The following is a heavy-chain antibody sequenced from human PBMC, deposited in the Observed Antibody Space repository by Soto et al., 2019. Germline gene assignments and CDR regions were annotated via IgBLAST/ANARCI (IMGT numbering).Heavy chain of an antibody. CDR3: ARDLGYYYDSSGYELGY. Sequence: PGGSLRLSCAASGFTFSSYSMNWVRQAPGKGLEWVSSISSSSSYIYYADSVKGRFTISRDNAKNSLYLQMNSLRAEDTAVYYCARDLGYYYDSSGYELGYWGQGTLVTVSS. V-gene: IGHV3-21*01. J-gene: IGHJ4*02. CDR2: ISSSSSYI. CDR1: GFTFSSYS. D-gene: IGHD3-22*01.